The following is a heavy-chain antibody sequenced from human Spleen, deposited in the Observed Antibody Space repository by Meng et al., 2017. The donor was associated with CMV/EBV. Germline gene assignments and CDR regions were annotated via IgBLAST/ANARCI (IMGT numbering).Heavy chain of an antibody. CDR3: ARLMLDYNDYFDY. V-gene: IGHV3-48*04. J-gene: IGHJ4*02. CDR1: GFTFSSYS. CDR2: ISSSSSTI. D-gene: IGHD4-11*01. Sequence: GESLKISCAASGFTFSSYSMNWVRQAPGKGLEWVSYISSSSSTIYYADSVKGRFTISRDNAKNSLYLQMNSLRVEDSAVYYCARLMLDYNDYFDYWGQGTLVTVSS.